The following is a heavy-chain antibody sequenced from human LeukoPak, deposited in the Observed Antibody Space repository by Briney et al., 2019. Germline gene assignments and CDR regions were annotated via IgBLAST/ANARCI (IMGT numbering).Heavy chain of an antibody. CDR3: ARAVTSTEGY. Sequence: GGSLRLSCAASGFTFSRYWMTWVRQAPGKGLEWVASINEGGSGKHYVDSVKGRFTISRDNAQKSVYLEMNSLRAEDTAVYYCARAVTSTEGYWGQGTLVTVSS. J-gene: IGHJ4*02. CDR1: GFTFSRYW. CDR2: INEGGSGK. D-gene: IGHD4-17*01. V-gene: IGHV3-7*03.